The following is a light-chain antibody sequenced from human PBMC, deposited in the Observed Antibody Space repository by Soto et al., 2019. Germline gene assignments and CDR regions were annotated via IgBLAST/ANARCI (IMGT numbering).Light chain of an antibody. CDR3: QQYGSSGT. V-gene: IGKV3-20*01. CDR1: QSVSSSY. CDR2: GAS. J-gene: IGKJ5*01. Sequence: IVFTQSPGTLSLSPGERATLSCRASQSVSSSYLAWYQQKPGQAPRLLIYGASSRATGIPDRFSGSGSGTDFTLTISRLEPEDFAVYYCQQYGSSGTFGQGTR.